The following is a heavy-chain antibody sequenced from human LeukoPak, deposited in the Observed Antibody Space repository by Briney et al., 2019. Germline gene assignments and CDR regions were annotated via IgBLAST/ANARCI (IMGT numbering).Heavy chain of an antibody. CDR1: GRSISSSSYY. J-gene: IGHJ6*03. D-gene: IGHD4-17*01. CDR3: ARLRVITVTSTWKYYYMDV. Sequence: SETLSLTCTVSGRSISSSSYYWGWIRQPRGKGLELIGIIYDSGSTYYTPSLKRRVTRSVDTSKNQSSLNLSSVTVADTAVYYGARLRVITVTSTWKYYYMDVWGKGTTVTVSS. CDR2: IYDSGST. V-gene: IGHV4-39*01.